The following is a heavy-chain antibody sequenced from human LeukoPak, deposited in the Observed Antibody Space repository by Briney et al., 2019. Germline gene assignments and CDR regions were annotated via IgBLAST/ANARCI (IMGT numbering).Heavy chain of an antibody. CDR2: IYYSGST. CDR3: ARGHFRGAFDI. Sequence: SETLSLTCTVSGGSISSYYWSWIRQPPGKGLEWIGYIYYSGSTNYNPSLKSRVTISVDTSKNQFSLKLSSVTAADTAVYYCARGHFRGAFDIWGQGTMVTVSS. J-gene: IGHJ3*02. CDR1: GGSISSYY. D-gene: IGHD3-3*02. V-gene: IGHV4-59*08.